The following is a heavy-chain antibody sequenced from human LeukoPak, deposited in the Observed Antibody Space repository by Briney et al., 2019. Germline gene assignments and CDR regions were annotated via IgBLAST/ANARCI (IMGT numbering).Heavy chain of an antibody. CDR2: ISYDGSNK. Sequence: SGGSLRLSCAASGFTFSSYAMHWVRQAPGKGLEWVAVISYDGSNKYYADSVKGRFTISRDNSKNTLYLQMNSLRAEDTAVYYCARDNLQYASFDYWGQGTLVTVSS. D-gene: IGHD4-11*01. CDR1: GFTFSSYA. V-gene: IGHV3-30*01. CDR3: ARDNLQYASFDY. J-gene: IGHJ4*02.